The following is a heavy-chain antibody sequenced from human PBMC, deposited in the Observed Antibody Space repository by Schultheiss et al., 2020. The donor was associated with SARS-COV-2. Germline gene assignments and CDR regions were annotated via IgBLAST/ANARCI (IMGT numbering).Heavy chain of an antibody. V-gene: IGHV3-23*01. CDR2: ISGSGGNT. J-gene: IGHJ3*02. Sequence: GGSLRLSCAASGFTFSSYEMNWVRQAPGKGLEWVSAISGSGGNTYYADSVKGRFTISRDNSKNTLYLQMNSLRAEDTAVYYCARRKKVLLWFGEDAFDIWGQGTMVTVSS. D-gene: IGHD3-10*01. CDR3: ARRKKVLLWFGEDAFDI. CDR1: GFTFSSYE.